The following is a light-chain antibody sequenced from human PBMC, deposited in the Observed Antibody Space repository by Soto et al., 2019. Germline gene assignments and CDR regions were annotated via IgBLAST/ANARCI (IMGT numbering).Light chain of an antibody. J-gene: IGKJ2*01. CDR2: GAS. CDR1: QSISSSY. Sequence: EIVLTQSPGTLSLSPGEGATLSCRTSQSISSSYLSWFQQRPGQAPRVLIYGASNRASGIPDRFSGSGSGTYFALIISSLEPEDFAVYYCQYYGRSPPYTFGQGPKLHIK. V-gene: IGKV3-20*01. CDR3: QYYGRSPPYT.